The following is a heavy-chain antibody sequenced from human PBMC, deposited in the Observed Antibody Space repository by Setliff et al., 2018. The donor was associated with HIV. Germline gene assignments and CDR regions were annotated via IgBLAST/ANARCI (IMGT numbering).Heavy chain of an antibody. J-gene: IGHJ6*02. D-gene: IGHD3-16*01. Sequence: ASVKVSCKASGYIFTRSGFNWVRQAPGQGLEWIGWISAYNGNTYSAQKFQGRVTMSTDSSTSTAYMELRSLRSDDTAMYYCARSGWTNYVVSPPSAMDVWGQGTTVTVSS. CDR3: ARSGWTNYVVSPPSAMDV. CDR1: GYIFTRSG. CDR2: ISAYNGNT. V-gene: IGHV1-18*01.